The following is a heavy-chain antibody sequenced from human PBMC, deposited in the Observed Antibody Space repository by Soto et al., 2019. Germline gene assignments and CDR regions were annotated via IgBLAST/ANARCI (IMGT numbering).Heavy chain of an antibody. Sequence: TQSLPGTVAAGYISGRYYSWRWIRQPPGEGLEWIGFIYNSGSTYYNSSLKSRVTISVDRSKNHFFLNLTSVTAADTAVYYCATYRKFFQSWGQGTNVSVS. CDR3: ATYRKFFQS. J-gene: IGHJ3*01. D-gene: IGHD3-3*01. V-gene: IGHV4-30-2*01. CDR2: IYNSGST. CDR1: AGYISGRYYS.